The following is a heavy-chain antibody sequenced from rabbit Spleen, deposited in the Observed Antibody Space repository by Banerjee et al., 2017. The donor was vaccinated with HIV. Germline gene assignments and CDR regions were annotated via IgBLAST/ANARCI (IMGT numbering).Heavy chain of an antibody. CDR3: ARGSAAMTMVIIGFYLNL. Sequence: QSLEESGGDLVKPGASLTLTCKASGVSFSFNSYMCWVRQAPGKGLEWIACIDTGSSGFTYYANWAKGRFTISRTSSTTVTLEMTSLTAADTATNFCARGSAAMTMVIIGFYLNLWGQGTLVTVS. CDR2: IDTGSSGFT. D-gene: IGHD2-1*01. V-gene: IGHV1S40*01. J-gene: IGHJ4*01. CDR1: GVSFSFNSY.